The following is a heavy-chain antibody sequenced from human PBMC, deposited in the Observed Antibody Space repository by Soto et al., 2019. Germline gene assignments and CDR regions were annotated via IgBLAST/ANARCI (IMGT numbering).Heavy chain of an antibody. CDR2: ISSSSSYI. CDR3: ARDQPGYSYGYGLGY. CDR1: GFTFSSYS. D-gene: IGHD5-18*01. J-gene: IGHJ4*02. V-gene: IGHV3-21*01. Sequence: EVQLVESGGGLVKPGGSLRLSCAASGFTFSSYSMNWVRQAPGKGLEWVSSISSSSSYIYYADSVKGRFTISRDNAKKSLSLQMNSRRAEDTAVYYCARDQPGYSYGYGLGYWGQGTLVTVSS.